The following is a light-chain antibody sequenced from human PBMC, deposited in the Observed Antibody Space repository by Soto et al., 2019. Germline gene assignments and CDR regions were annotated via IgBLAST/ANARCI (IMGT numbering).Light chain of an antibody. Sequence: NVFTQSPGTLSLSPGERATLSCRASQSVSSSYLAWYQQKPGQAPRLLIYGASSRATGIPDRFSGSGSGTDFTLTISRLEPEDFAVYYCQQYGSSPLTFGGGTKVDIK. CDR2: GAS. V-gene: IGKV3-20*01. CDR1: QSVSSSY. J-gene: IGKJ4*01. CDR3: QQYGSSPLT.